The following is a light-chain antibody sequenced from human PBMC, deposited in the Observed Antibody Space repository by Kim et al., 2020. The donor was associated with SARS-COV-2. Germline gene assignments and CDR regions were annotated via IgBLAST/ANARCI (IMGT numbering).Light chain of an antibody. CDR2: SNN. CDR1: SSKIGSNT. J-gene: IGLJ1*01. V-gene: IGLV1-44*01. Sequence: QRVANACSGSSSKIGSNTVNWYQQLPGTAPKLLIYSNNQRPSGVPDRFSGSKSGTSASLAISGLQSEDEADYYCAAWDDSLNGFYVFGTGTKVTVL. CDR3: AAWDDSLNGFYV.